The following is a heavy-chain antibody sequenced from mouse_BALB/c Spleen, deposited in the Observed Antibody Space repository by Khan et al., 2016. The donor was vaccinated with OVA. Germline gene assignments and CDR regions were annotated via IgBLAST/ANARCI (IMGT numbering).Heavy chain of an antibody. CDR1: GYTFSSSW. CDR3: ARYFGSRFAY. V-gene: IGHV1-80*01. J-gene: IGHJ3*01. Sequence: QVRLQQSGAELVRPGSSVKISCKAPGYTFSSSWMNWVKHRPGQGLEWIGQIYPGNDDTDYNGKFKDKASLTADKSSRTAYMQLTSLTSEDSAVYFCARYFGSRFAYWGQGTLVTVSA. CDR2: IYPGNDDT. D-gene: IGHD1-1*01.